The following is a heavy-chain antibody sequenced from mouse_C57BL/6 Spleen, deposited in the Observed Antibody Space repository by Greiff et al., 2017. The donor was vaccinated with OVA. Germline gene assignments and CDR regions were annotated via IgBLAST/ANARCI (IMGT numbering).Heavy chain of an antibody. CDR3: TDQDY. Sequence: QLQLKESGAELVRPGASVPLSCKASGYTFTDYEMHWVKQTPVHGLEWIGAIDPETGGTAYNQKFKGKAILTADKSSSTAYMELRSLTSEDSAVYYCTDQDYWGQGTTLTVSS. CDR1: GYTFTDYE. V-gene: IGHV1-15*01. J-gene: IGHJ2*01. CDR2: IDPETGGT.